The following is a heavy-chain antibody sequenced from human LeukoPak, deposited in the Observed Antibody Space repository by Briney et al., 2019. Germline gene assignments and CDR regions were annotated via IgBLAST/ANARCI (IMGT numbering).Heavy chain of an antibody. V-gene: IGHV1-2*02. CDR3: ARDRVTDWNPFNWFDP. CDR1: GYTFTGYY. Sequence: GASVKVSCKASGYTFTGYYMHWVRPAPGQGLEWMGWINPNSGGTNYAQEFQGRVTMTRDTSISTAYMELSRLRSDDTAVYYCARDRVTDWNPFNWFDPWGQGTLVTVSS. J-gene: IGHJ5*02. D-gene: IGHD1-1*01. CDR2: INPNSGGT.